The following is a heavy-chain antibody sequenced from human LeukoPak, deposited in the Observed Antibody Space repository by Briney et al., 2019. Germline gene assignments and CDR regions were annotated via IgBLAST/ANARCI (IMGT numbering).Heavy chain of an antibody. Sequence: PGGSLRLSCAASGFTFSSYAMSWVRQAPGKGLEWVSAISGSGGSTYYADSVKGRFTISRDNSKNTLYLHLNSLRAEDTAVYYCARVKPAPKRGLVNSFDYWGQGTLVTVSS. D-gene: IGHD6-19*01. V-gene: IGHV3-23*01. CDR2: ISGSGGST. CDR3: ARVKPAPKRGLVNSFDY. J-gene: IGHJ4*02. CDR1: GFTFSSYA.